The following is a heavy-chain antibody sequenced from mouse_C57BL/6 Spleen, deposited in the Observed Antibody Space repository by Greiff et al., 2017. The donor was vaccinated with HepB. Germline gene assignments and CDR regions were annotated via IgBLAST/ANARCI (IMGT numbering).Heavy chain of an antibody. CDR2: IHPSDSDT. J-gene: IGHJ3*01. V-gene: IGHV1-74*01. D-gene: IGHD1-1*01. CDR3: AIEVYYGRPCFAY. Sequence: QVQLQQPGAELVKPGASVKVSCKASGYTFTSYWMHWVKQRPGQGLEWIGRIHPSDSDTNYNQKFKGKATLTVDKSSSTAYLQLSSLTSADSAVYYCAIEVYYGRPCFAYWGQGTLVTVSA. CDR1: GYTFTSYW.